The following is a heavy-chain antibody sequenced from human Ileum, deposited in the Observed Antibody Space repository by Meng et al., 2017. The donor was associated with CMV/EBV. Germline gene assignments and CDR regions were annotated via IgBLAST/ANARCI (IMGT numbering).Heavy chain of an antibody. D-gene: IGHD5-18*01. CDR2: IHSGGNT. CDR3: ARDPGHGQSVTYDY. V-gene: IGHV3-66*01. J-gene: IGHJ4*02. Sequence: VGFGAGLVQTGGCLRLSGAASGFSVTDKYMSWVRQAPGKGLEWVSAIHSGGNTYSADSVKGRFTISRDNSKNTLYLQMNSVRAEDTAVYHCARDPGHGQSVTYDYWGQGTLVTVAS. CDR1: GFSVTDKY.